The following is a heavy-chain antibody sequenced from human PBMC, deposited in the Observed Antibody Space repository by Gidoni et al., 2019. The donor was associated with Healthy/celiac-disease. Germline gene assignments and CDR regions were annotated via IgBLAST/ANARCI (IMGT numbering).Heavy chain of an antibody. D-gene: IGHD3-16*01. J-gene: IGHJ4*02. CDR3: AREGGLGTFFDY. CDR1: GFTVSSNY. V-gene: IGHV3-66*01. CDR2: IYSGGST. Sequence: VQLVESGGGLVQPGGSLRLSCADSGFTVSSNYMSWVRQAPGKGLEWVSVIYSGGSTSYADSVRGRFTISRDNSKNTLYLQMNSLRAEDTAVYYCAREGGLGTFFDYWGQGTLVTVSS.